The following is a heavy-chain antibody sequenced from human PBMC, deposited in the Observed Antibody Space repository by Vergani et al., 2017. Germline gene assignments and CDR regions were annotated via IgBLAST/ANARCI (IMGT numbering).Heavy chain of an antibody. D-gene: IGHD7-27*01. CDR1: GFTFSSYW. Sequence: EVQLVESGGGLVQPGGSLRLSCAASGFTFSSYWMSWVRQAPGKGLEWVANIKQDGSEKYYVDSVKGRFTISRDNAKNSLYLQMNSLRAEDTALYYCAKDKGELGSAFDIWGQGTMVTVSS. CDR3: AKDKGELGSAFDI. CDR2: IKQDGSEK. V-gene: IGHV3-7*03. J-gene: IGHJ3*02.